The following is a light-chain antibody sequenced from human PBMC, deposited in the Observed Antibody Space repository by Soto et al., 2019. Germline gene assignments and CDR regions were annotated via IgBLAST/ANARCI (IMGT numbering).Light chain of an antibody. Sequence: AIPVTQSPSSLSASVGDRVTITCRASQDIRGALAWYQQKPGKAPKLLIYDVSTVQSGVPSRFSGRGSGTEFTLTITILQPEDFATYYCQQFNIYPITFGQGTRLDI. J-gene: IGKJ5*01. CDR2: DVS. CDR1: QDIRGA. V-gene: IGKV1-13*02. CDR3: QQFNIYPIT.